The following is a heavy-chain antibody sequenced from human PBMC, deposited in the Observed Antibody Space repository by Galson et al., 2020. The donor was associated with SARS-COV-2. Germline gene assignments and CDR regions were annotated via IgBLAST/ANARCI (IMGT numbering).Heavy chain of an antibody. CDR1: GFTFSSYA. CDR3: AKGSGDYVWGSYRYTGIDY. J-gene: IGHJ4*02. V-gene: IGHV3-23*01. Sequence: GGSLRLSCAASGFTFSSYAKSWVRQAPGKGLEWVSAISGSGGSTYYADSVKGRFTISRDNSKNTLYLQMNSLRAEDTAVYYCAKGSGDYVWGSYRYTGIDYWGQGTLVTVSS. D-gene: IGHD3-16*02. CDR2: ISGSGGST.